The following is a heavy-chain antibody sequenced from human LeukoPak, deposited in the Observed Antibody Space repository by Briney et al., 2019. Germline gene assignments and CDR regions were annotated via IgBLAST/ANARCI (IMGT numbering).Heavy chain of an antibody. Sequence: PSETLFLTCTVSGGSISNYYWSWIRQPPGKGLEWIGHIYYSGYTNYDPSLKSRVTISVDTSKNQFSLKLSSVTAADTTFYYCARVMGSGWTGFDYWGQGILVTVSS. J-gene: IGHJ4*02. CDR2: IYYSGYT. V-gene: IGHV4-59*01. CDR1: GGSISNYY. D-gene: IGHD6-19*01. CDR3: ARVMGSGWTGFDY.